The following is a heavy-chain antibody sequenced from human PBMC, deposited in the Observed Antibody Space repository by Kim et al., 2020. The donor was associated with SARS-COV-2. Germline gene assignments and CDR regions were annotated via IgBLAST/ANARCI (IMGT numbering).Heavy chain of an antibody. D-gene: IGHD3-22*01. J-gene: IGHJ3*02. V-gene: IGHV3-23*01. Sequence: GGSLRPSCAASGFTFSSYAMSWVRQAPGKGLEWVSAISGIGGSTYYADSVKGRFTISRDNSKNTLYLQMNSLRAEDTAVYYCANHYYDSSGYYYVWFAAFDSWGQGTMVTVSS. CDR1: GFTFSSYA. CDR3: ANHYYDSSGYYYVWFAAFDS. CDR2: ISGIGGST.